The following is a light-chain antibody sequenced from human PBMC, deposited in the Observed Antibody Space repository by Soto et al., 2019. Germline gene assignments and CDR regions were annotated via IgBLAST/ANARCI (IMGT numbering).Light chain of an antibody. V-gene: IGKV3-20*01. CDR3: QQYGSSGT. Sequence: EIVLTQSPGTLSLSPGEIATLSFRASQSVSSSYLAWYQQKPGQPPRLLIYGASSRATGIPDRFSGSGSGTDFTLTISRLEPEDFAVYYCQQYGSSGTFGQGTKVDIK. J-gene: IGKJ1*01. CDR1: QSVSSSY. CDR2: GAS.